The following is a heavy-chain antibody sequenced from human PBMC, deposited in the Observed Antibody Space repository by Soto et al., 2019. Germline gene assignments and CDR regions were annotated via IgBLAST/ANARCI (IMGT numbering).Heavy chain of an antibody. CDR2: IDYSGSP. CDR1: GGSIRSGGYY. J-gene: IGHJ3*02. Sequence: QVQLQESGPGLVKPSQTLSLTCTVSGGSIRSGGYYWGWIRQHPMTGLEWIGYIDYSGSPYYNPSLKSRVTISVDTSESQFSLKLSSVSAADTAVYYCARAADSGSFFGAFDICGQGTMVAVSS. V-gene: IGHV4-31*03. CDR3: ARAADSGSFFGAFDI. D-gene: IGHD3-10*01.